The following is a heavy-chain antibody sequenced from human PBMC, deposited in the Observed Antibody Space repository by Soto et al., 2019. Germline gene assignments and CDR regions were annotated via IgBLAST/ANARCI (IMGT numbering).Heavy chain of an antibody. CDR2: TYYRSKWYN. V-gene: IGHV6-1*01. CDR3: ARDGLDYSNYGFGP. J-gene: IGHJ5*02. Sequence: SQTLSLTCVISGDTVSSNSAAWNWIRQSPSRGLEWLGRTYYRSKWYNDYAISVKSRITINPDTSKNQFSLQLNSVTPEDTAVCYCARDGLDYSNYGFGPWGQGTLVTVSS. CDR1: GDTVSSNSAA. D-gene: IGHD4-4*01.